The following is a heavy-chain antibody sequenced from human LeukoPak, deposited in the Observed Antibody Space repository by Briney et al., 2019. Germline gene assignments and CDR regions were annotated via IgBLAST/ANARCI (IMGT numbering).Heavy chain of an antibody. J-gene: IGHJ5*01. CDR2: IPGSGGRT. D-gene: IGHD3-22*01. CDR3: AKARYFFDSSASDS. Sequence: GGSLRLSCAASGLIFSGCGMSWVRQAPGKGLEWVSSIPGSGGRTYYADSVRGRFTISRDNSKNMLYLQMNSLSAEDTAVYFCAKARYFFDSSASDSWGQGTLVTISS. V-gene: IGHV3-23*01. CDR1: GLIFSGCG.